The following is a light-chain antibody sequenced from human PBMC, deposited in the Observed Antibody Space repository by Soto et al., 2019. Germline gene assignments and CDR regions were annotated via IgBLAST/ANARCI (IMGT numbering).Light chain of an antibody. CDR3: QVRTDWPPFMYS. Sequence: EIVLTQSPATLSLSPGERATLSCRASQSVDTFLACYQQKPGRTPRLLIYDTSNRATGIPPRFSGTGSGTDFTLTTIRLEPEDFAVYYCQVRTDWPPFMYSFGQGTKLEVK. CDR1: QSVDTF. J-gene: IGKJ2*01. V-gene: IGKV3-11*01. CDR2: DTS.